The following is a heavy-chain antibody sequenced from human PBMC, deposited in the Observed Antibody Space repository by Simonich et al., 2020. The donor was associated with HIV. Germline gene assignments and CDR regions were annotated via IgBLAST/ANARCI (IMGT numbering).Heavy chain of an antibody. D-gene: IGHD2-2*01. Sequence: QVQLQQWGAGLLKPSETLSLTCAVYGGSFSGYYWRWIRQPPWKGLEWIGEINHSGSTNYNPSLKSRVTISVDTSKNQFSLKLSSVTAADTAVYYCARGFYQRLYYFDYWGQGTLVTVSS. CDR2: INHSGST. CDR3: ARGFYQRLYYFDY. J-gene: IGHJ4*02. CDR1: GGSFSGYY. V-gene: IGHV4-34*01.